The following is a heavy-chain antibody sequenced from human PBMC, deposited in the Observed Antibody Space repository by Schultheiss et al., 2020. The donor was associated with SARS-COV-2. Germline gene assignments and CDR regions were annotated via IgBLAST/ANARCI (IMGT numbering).Heavy chain of an antibody. V-gene: IGHV4-39*07. CDR3: ARGPGGDP. Sequence: SETLSLTCTVSGGSISSSSYYWGWIRQPPGKGLEWIGEINHSGSTNYNPSLKSRVTISVDTSKNQFSLKLSSVTAADTAVYYCARGPGGDPWGQGTLVTVSS. CDR1: GGSISSSSYY. CDR2: INHSGST. D-gene: IGHD1-26*01. J-gene: IGHJ5*02.